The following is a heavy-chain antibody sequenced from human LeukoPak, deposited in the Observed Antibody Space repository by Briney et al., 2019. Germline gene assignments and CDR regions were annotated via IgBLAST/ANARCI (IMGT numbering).Heavy chain of an antibody. D-gene: IGHD6-19*01. Sequence: PSETLSLTCTVSGGSISSSSYYWGWIRQPPGKGLEWIGSIYYSGSTYYNPSLKSRVTISVDTSKNQFSLKLSSVTAADTAVYYCARSEEAVAGYYYYYMDVWGKGTTVTVSS. J-gene: IGHJ6*03. CDR2: IYYSGST. CDR3: ARSEEAVAGYYYYYMDV. CDR1: GGSISSSSYY. V-gene: IGHV4-39*07.